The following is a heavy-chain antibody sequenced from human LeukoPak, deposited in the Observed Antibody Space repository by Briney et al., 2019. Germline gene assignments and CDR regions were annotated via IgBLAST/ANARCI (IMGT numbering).Heavy chain of an antibody. Sequence: GEALQISCKGSGYSFTTYWIGWLGQMPGKGPEWMGSIYSGDSDTRYRPSFQGQITISADKSITTTYLQWSSLKASDTAMYYCATGGLCTSSTCYNFFDYWGQGTLVTVSS. V-gene: IGHV5-51*01. D-gene: IGHD2-2*02. CDR2: IYSGDSDT. CDR1: GYSFTTYW. CDR3: ATGGLCTSSTCYNFFDY. J-gene: IGHJ4*02.